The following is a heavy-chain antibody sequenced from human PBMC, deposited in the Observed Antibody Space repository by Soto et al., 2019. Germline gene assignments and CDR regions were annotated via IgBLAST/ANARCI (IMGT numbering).Heavy chain of an antibody. V-gene: IGHV1-46*01. CDR1: GYTFTSFY. D-gene: IGHD2-15*01. Sequence: QVQLVQSGAEVNKPWASVKVSCKASGYTFTSFYMHWVRHAPGQGLEWMGISNPSGTTTDYAQKFQCRVTMTRDTSTSTYCMELSSLTSDDTAVYYCAKPPNSRHYYYGMEDWGQGTAVTV. CDR3: AKPPNSRHYYYGMED. CDR2: SNPSGTTT. J-gene: IGHJ6*02.